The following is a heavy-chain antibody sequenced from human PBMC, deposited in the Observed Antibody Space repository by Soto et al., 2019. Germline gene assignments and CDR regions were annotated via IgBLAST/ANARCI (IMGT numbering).Heavy chain of an antibody. CDR1: GFTFSRYG. D-gene: IGHD4-17*01. J-gene: IGHJ4*02. CDR3: AKEDTVTTYRYFDY. Sequence: QVQLVESGGGVVQPGRSLRLSCAASGFTFSRYGMHWVRQAPGKGLEWVAVISYDGSNKYYADSVKGRFTISRDNSNNTLYLQMNSLRAEDTAVYYCAKEDTVTTYRYFDYWGQGTLVTVSS. CDR2: ISYDGSNK. V-gene: IGHV3-30*18.